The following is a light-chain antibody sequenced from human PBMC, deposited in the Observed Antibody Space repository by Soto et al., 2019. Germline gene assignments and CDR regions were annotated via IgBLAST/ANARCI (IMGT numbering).Light chain of an antibody. V-gene: IGKV3-11*01. CDR1: QSGSDSY. Sequence: IVLTQSPGTLSLSPGERATLSCRASQSGSDSYLAWYQQKPGQPPRLLIYDASNRATGIPARFSGSGSGTDFTLTISSLEPEDFAVYYCQQRSNWPITFGQGTRLEIK. J-gene: IGKJ5*01. CDR2: DAS. CDR3: QQRSNWPIT.